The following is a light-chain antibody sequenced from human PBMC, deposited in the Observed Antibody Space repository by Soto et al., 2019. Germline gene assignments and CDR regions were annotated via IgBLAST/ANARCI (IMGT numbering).Light chain of an antibody. J-gene: IGKJ5*01. Sequence: EIVLTQSPGTLSLSPGERATLSCRASQSVSSSYLAWYQQKAGQAPRLLIYGASNRATGIPDRFSGSGSGTEFTLTISSLQSEDFAVYYCQQYNNWVITFGQGTRLEIK. CDR2: GAS. V-gene: IGKV3-20*01. CDR1: QSVSSSY. CDR3: QQYNNWVIT.